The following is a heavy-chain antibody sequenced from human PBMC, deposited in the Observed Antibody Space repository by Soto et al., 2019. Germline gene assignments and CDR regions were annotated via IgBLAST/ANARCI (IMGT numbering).Heavy chain of an antibody. CDR1: GYTFTGYY. V-gene: IGHV1-2*02. Sequence: GASVKVSCKASGYTFTGYYMHWVRQAPGQGLEWMGWINPNSGGTNYAQKFQGRVTMTRDTSISTAYMELSRLRSDDTAVYYCARVGCSSTSCYYYYGMDVWGQGTTVTVS. CDR3: ARVGCSSTSCYYYYGMDV. D-gene: IGHD2-2*01. CDR2: INPNSGGT. J-gene: IGHJ6*02.